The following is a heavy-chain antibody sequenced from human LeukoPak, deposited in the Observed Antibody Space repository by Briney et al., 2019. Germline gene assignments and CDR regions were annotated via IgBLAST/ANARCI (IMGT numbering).Heavy chain of an antibody. J-gene: IGHJ4*02. CDR2: IIPIFGTA. Sequence: SVKVSCKASRGTFSIYAISWVRQAPGQGLEWMGGIIPIFGTANYAQKFQGRVTITRDTSASTAYMELSSLRSEDTAVYYCARDNIVGATHDFWGQGTLVTVSS. D-gene: IGHD1-26*01. CDR3: ARDNIVGATHDF. V-gene: IGHV1-69*05. CDR1: RGTFSIYA.